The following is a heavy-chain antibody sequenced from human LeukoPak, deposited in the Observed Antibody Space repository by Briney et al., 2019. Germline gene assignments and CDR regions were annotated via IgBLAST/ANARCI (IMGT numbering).Heavy chain of an antibody. CDR2: INHSGST. Sequence: PSQTLSLTCAVSGGSISSGGYSWSWIRQPPGKGLEWIGYINHSGSTNYNPSLKSRVTISVDTSKNQFSLKLSSVTAADTAVYYCARAARKGYCSGGSCYKYYFDYWGQGTLVTVSS. V-gene: IGHV4-30-2*01. D-gene: IGHD2-15*01. CDR1: GGSISSGGYS. J-gene: IGHJ4*02. CDR3: ARAARKGYCSGGSCYKYYFDY.